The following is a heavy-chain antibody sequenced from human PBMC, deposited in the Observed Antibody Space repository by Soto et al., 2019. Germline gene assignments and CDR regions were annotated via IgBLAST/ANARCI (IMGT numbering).Heavy chain of an antibody. CDR2: IWYDGSNK. CDR3: ARVPYYDFWSGYYTGIDY. V-gene: IGHV3-33*01. CDR1: GFTFSSYG. J-gene: IGHJ4*02. D-gene: IGHD3-3*01. Sequence: PGVSLRLSCAASGFTFSSYGMHWVRQAPGKGLEWVAVIWYDGSNKYYADSVKGRFTISRDNSKNTLYLQMNSLRAEDTAVYYCARVPYYDFWSGYYTGIDYWGQGTLVTVSS.